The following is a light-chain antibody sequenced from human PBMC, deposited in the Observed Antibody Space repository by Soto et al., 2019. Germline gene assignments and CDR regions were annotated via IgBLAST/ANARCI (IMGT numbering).Light chain of an antibody. CDR1: SSNIGSNT. Sequence: QSVLTQPPSASGTPGQRVTISCSGSSSNIGSNTVNWYQQLQGTAPKLLIYSNNQRPSGVPDRFSGSKSGTSASLAISGLQSEDEADYYCAAWYDSLNGVVFGGGTKLTVL. CDR3: AAWYDSLNGVV. J-gene: IGLJ2*01. CDR2: SNN. V-gene: IGLV1-44*01.